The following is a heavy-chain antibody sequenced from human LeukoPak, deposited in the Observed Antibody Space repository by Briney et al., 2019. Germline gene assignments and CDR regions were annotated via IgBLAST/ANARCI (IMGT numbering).Heavy chain of an antibody. Sequence: PSETLSLTCTVSGDSISSSSYYWGWIRQPPGKGLEWIGNVYYSGSTYYNPSLKSRVTIFIDSSKNQFSLNLSSVTAADTAVYYCARRRMATSFRDYWGQGTLVTVSS. D-gene: IGHD5-24*01. CDR2: VYYSGST. CDR1: GDSISSSSYY. J-gene: IGHJ4*02. CDR3: ARRRMATSFRDY. V-gene: IGHV4-39*01.